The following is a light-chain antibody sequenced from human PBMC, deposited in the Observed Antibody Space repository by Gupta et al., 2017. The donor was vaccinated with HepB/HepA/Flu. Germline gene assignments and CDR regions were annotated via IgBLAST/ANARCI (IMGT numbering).Light chain of an antibody. CDR3: QQYIDWPLT. CDR1: QNVRSN. J-gene: IGKJ4*01. V-gene: IGKV3-15*01. CDR2: GAS. Sequence: EIVLTHSPGTLSVSPGERATLSCRASQNVRSNLAWYQQKPGQAPRLLIYGASTRATGIPARFSGSGSGTDFTLTISSLQSEDFAIYYCQQYIDWPLTFGGGTKVEIK.